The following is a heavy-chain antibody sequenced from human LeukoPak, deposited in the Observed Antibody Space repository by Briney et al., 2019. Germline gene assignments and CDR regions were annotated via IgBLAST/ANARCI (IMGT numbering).Heavy chain of an antibody. D-gene: IGHD2-8*01. J-gene: IGHJ6*03. CDR3: ARLRYNGYSYYYYYMDV. Sequence: PSETLSLTCTVSGGSISSYYWSWIRQPPGKGLEWIGYIYTSGSTNYNPSLKSRVNISVDTSKNQFSLNLSSVTAADTAVYYCARLRYNGYSYYYYYMDVWGKGTTVTVSS. V-gene: IGHV4-4*09. CDR1: GGSISSYY. CDR2: IYTSGST.